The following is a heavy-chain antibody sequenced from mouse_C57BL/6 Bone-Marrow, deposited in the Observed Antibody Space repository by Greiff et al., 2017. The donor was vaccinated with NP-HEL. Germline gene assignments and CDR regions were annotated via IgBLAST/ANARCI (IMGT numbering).Heavy chain of an antibody. J-gene: IGHJ4*01. Sequence: QVQLKQPGTELVKPGASVKLSCKASGYTFTSYWMHWVKQRPGQGLEWIGNINPSNGGTNYNEKFKSKATLTVDKSSSTAYMQLSSLTSEDSAVYYCAITTVVPTDYYAMDYWGQGTSVTVSS. CDR2: INPSNGGT. D-gene: IGHD1-1*01. CDR3: AITTVVPTDYYAMDY. CDR1: GYTFTSYW. V-gene: IGHV1-53*01.